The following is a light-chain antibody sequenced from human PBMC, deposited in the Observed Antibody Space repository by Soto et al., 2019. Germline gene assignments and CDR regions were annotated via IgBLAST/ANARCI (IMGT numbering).Light chain of an antibody. CDR2: GAS. CDR1: QSVSSN. CDR3: QQYNKWPLT. V-gene: IGKV3-15*01. Sequence: EIVMTQTPATLSVSPGERATLSCGASQSVSSNLAWYQNQPGQAARLLIHGASTRATGIPARFSGSGSGTEFTLTISSLQSEDFAVYYCQQYNKWPLTFGGGTKVEIK. J-gene: IGKJ4*01.